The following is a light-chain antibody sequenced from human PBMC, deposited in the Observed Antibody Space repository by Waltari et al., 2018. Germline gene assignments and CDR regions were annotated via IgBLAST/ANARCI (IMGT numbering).Light chain of an antibody. V-gene: IGKV3-15*01. CDR3: QQYHEWPRT. Sequence: EIVMTQSPATLSVSPGERVTLPCRASQSTTASLAWYQQRSGQAPSLLIYRASVRAPGVPARFSGSGSGTEFTLTITSLQSEDFAVYYCQQYHEWPRTFGQWTRVDIK. CDR2: RAS. CDR1: QSTTAS. J-gene: IGKJ1*01.